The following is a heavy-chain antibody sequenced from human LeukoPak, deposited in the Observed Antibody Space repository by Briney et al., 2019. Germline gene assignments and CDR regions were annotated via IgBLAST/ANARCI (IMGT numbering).Heavy chain of an antibody. CDR3: ARGWWQQLDYYGMDV. V-gene: IGHV1-8*01. J-gene: IGHJ6*02. CDR1: GYTFTSYD. Sequence: ASAKVSCKASGYTFTSYDINWVRQATGQGLEWMGWMNPNSGNTGYAQKFQGRVTMTRNTSISTAYMELSSLRSEDTAVYYCARGWWQQLDYYGMDVWGQGTTVTVSS. D-gene: IGHD6-13*01. CDR2: MNPNSGNT.